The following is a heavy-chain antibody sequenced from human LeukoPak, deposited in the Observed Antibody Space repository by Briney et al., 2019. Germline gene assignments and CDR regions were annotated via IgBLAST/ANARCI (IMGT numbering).Heavy chain of an antibody. J-gene: IGHJ4*02. CDR1: GFTFSSYG. CDR2: ISHDETVQ. Sequence: PGRSLRLSCAASGFTFSSYGMQWVRQAPGKGLEWVAVISHDETVQHYADSVKGRFTISRDNSDNTLYLQMNSLRGEDTAKYYCAKEGTAMASSYFDYWGQGTLITVSS. D-gene: IGHD5-18*01. CDR3: AKEGTAMASSYFDY. V-gene: IGHV3-30*18.